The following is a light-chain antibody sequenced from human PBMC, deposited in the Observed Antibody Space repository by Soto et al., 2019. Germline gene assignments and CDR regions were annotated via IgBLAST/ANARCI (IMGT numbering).Light chain of an antibody. V-gene: IGKV1-39*01. CDR2: AAS. CDR3: QQSYSTPWT. CDR1: QSISSY. Sequence: DIQMTQSPSSLSASLGDRGTITCRVSQSISSYLNWYQQKPGKAPKLLIYAASSLQSGVPSRFSGSGSGTDFTLTISSLQPEDFATYYCQQSYSTPWTFGQGTKVDIK. J-gene: IGKJ1*01.